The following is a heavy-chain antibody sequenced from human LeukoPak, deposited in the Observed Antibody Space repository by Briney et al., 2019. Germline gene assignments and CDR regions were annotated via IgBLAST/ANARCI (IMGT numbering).Heavy chain of an antibody. CDR3: ARDRGTVTDYYYYGMDV. J-gene: IGHJ6*02. CDR2: IWYDGSNQ. D-gene: IGHD4-17*01. Sequence: GGSLRLSCAASGFAFSSYGMHWVRQAPGKGLEWVAIIWYDGSNQYYTESVKGRFTISRDNSKNTLYLQMNSLRAEDTAVYYCARDRGTVTDYYYYGMDVWGQGTTVTVSS. CDR1: GFAFSSYG. V-gene: IGHV3-33*01.